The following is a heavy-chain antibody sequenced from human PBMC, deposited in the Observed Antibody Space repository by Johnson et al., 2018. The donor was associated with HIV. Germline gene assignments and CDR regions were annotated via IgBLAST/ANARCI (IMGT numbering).Heavy chain of an antibody. Sequence: QVQLVESGGGVVQPGRSLRLSCAASGFTFSSYAMHWVRQAPGKGLEWVAVISYDGSNKYYVDSVKGRFTISRDNAKNTLYLQMNSLRAEDTAVYYCACLAHDAFDIWGQGTMVTVSS. D-gene: IGHD3-16*01. V-gene: IGHV3-30-3*01. J-gene: IGHJ3*02. CDR2: ISYDGSNK. CDR1: GFTFSSYA. CDR3: ACLAHDAFDI.